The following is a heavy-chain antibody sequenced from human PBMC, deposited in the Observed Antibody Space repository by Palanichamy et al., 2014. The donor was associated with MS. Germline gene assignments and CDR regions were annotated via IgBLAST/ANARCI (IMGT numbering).Heavy chain of an antibody. CDR2: YHMMKVI. CDR1: DSPSVTMA. CDR3: AKDRGVGYCSGGSCYFDY. D-gene: IGHD2-15*01. V-gene: IGHV3-30*18. Sequence: QVQLVEVWGRAWSEPGEVPRDSPVQPLDSPSVTMACTGSARLQARGWSGWQLYHMMKVIKINADSVKGRFTMSRDNSKNTLYLQVNSLRAEDTAVYYCAKDRGVGYCSGGSCYFDYWGQGTLVTVSS. J-gene: IGHJ4*02.